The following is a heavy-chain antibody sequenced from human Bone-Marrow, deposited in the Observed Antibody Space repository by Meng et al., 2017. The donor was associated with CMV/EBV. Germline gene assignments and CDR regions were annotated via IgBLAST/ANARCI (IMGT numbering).Heavy chain of an antibody. J-gene: IGHJ6*01. D-gene: IGHD3-3*01. CDR1: GGTFRNSA. CDR2: IIPILDMT. Sequence: SVKVSCKASGGTFRNSAISWVRQAPGQGLEWVGGIIPILDMTDYVENLKGRVTITADKSTSTAYMELSSLRSEDTAVYFCARASDRSGYGDYYHSGMDVWGQGTTGTV. CDR3: ARASDRSGYGDYYHSGMDV. V-gene: IGHV1-69*10.